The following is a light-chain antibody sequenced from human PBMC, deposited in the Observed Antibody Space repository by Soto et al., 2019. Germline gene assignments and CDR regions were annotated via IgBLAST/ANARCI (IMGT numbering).Light chain of an antibody. CDR3: QQRTSWPIT. Sequence: EIVLTQSPATLSLSPGERATLSCRASQSVSSNLAWYQRKPGQAPRLLIYGASTRATGIPARFSGSGSGTDFTLTISSLESEDFAVYYCQQRTSWPITFGQGTRLEIK. CDR2: GAS. V-gene: IGKV3-11*01. J-gene: IGKJ5*01. CDR1: QSVSSN.